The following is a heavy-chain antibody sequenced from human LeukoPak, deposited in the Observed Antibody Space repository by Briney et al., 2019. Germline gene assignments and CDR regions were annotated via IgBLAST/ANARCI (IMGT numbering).Heavy chain of an antibody. V-gene: IGHV4-4*07. D-gene: IGHD2-2*01. CDR2: IYTSGST. CDR3: ARTVVPAAPGAFDI. J-gene: IGHJ3*02. CDR1: GGSISSYY. Sequence: SETLSLTCTVSGGSISSYYWSWIRQPAGKGLEWIGRIYTSGSTNYNPSLKSRVTMSVDTSKNQFSLMLSSVTAADTAVYFCARTVVPAAPGAFDIWGQGTRVTVSS.